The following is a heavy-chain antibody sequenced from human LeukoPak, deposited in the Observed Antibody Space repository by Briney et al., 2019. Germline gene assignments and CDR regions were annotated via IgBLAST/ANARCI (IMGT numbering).Heavy chain of an antibody. V-gene: IGHV3-21*04. CDR2: ISSSSSYI. Sequence: GGSLRLSCAASGFTFSSYSMNWVRQAPGKGLEWVSSISSSSSYIYYADSVKGRFTISRDNAKNSLYLQMNSLRAEDTAVYYCASTIGATQFDYWGQGTLVTVSS. CDR1: GFTFSSYS. J-gene: IGHJ4*02. CDR3: ASTIGATQFDY. D-gene: IGHD1-26*01.